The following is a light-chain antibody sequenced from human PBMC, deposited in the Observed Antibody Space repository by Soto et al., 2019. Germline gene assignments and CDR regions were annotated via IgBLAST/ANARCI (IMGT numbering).Light chain of an antibody. CDR1: SSDVGGYNY. Sequence: QSALTQPASVSGSPGQSITISCTGTSSDVGGYNYVSWYQQHPDKAPKLIICDVNNRPSGVSNRFSGSKSGNTASLTISGLQAEDEADYYCSSYTSSSTLVFGGGTKLTV. CDR2: DVN. CDR3: SSYTSSSTLV. J-gene: IGLJ2*01. V-gene: IGLV2-14*01.